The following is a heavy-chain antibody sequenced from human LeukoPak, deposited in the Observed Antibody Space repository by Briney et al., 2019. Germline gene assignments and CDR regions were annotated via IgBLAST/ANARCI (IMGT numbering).Heavy chain of an antibody. CDR1: GDSVSIYSAYN. J-gene: IGHJ4*02. CDR2: SYHFGST. D-gene: IGHD5-12*01. Sequence: KPSETLSLTCPVSGDSVSIYSAYNVTWIRQPPGKGLEWIGYSYHFGSTTYNPSLKSRVTISVDTSKNQFSLKLTSVTAADTAVYYWAREYRGFDYWGKGTLVTVSS. V-gene: IGHV4-61*08. CDR3: AREYRGFDY.